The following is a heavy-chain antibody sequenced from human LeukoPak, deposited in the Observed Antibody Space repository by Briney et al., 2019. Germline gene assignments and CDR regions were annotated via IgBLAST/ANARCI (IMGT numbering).Heavy chain of an antibody. Sequence: ASVKVSCKASGYTFTSYGISWVRQAPGQGLEWMGWISAYNGNTNYAQKLQGRVTMTTDRSTSTAYMELRSLRSDDTAVYYCASTSSGGTGDYYYYGMDVWGQGTTVTVSS. CDR1: GYTFTSYG. D-gene: IGHD6-19*01. J-gene: IGHJ6*02. V-gene: IGHV1-18*01. CDR3: ASTSSGGTGDYYYYGMDV. CDR2: ISAYNGNT.